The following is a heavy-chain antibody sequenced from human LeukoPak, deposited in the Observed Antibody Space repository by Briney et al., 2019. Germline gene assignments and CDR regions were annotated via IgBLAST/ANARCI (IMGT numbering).Heavy chain of an antibody. J-gene: IGHJ4*02. CDR1: GGSFSGYY. D-gene: IGHD3-10*01. Sequence: SETLSLTCAVYGGSFSGYYWSWIRQPPGKGLEWIGSIYYSGSTYYNPSLKSRVTISVDTSKNQFSLKLSSVTAADTAVYYCARVVMVRGVPSYYFDYWGQGTLVTVSS. CDR2: IYYSGST. CDR3: ARVVMVRGVPSYYFDY. V-gene: IGHV4-34*01.